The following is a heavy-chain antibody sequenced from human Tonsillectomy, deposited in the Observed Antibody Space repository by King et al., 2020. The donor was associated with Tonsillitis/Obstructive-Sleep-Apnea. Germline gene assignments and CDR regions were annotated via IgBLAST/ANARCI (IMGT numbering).Heavy chain of an antibody. J-gene: IGHJ1*01. D-gene: IGHD5-18*01. V-gene: IGHV4-4*07. CDR2: IYTSGST. Sequence: QLQESGPGLVKPSETLSLTCTVSGGSISSYYWSWIRQPAGKGLEWIGRIYTSGSTNYNPSLKSRVTMSVDTSKNQFSLKLSSVTAADTAVYYCAREEEYSCDDLAEYFQHWGQGTLVTVSS. CDR3: AREEEYSCDDLAEYFQH. CDR1: GGSISSYY.